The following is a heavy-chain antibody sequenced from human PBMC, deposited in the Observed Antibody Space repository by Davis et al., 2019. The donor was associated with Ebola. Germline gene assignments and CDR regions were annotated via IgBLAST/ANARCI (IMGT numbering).Heavy chain of an antibody. V-gene: IGHV3-33*01. CDR2: IWSDGLNH. CDR1: GFPFSDYA. CDR3: ASAEGGLAPMVFGH. J-gene: IGHJ5*02. D-gene: IGHD3-10*01. Sequence: GESLKISCEASGFPFSDYAMHWVRQAPGKGLEWVAVIWSDGLNHYYTNSVKGRFAISRDNSKNMVYLQMDSVTAEDTALYYCASAEGGLAPMVFGHWGQGTLVTVSS.